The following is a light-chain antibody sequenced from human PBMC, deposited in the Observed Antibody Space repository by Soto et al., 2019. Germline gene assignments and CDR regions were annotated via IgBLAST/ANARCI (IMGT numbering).Light chain of an antibody. V-gene: IGLV5-39*01. CDR1: SGINVGTYR. CDR2: YKSDSDN. J-gene: IGLJ3*02. CDR3: QAYDYSLTASV. Sequence: QSVLTQPTSLSASPGASARFTCTLRSGINVGTYRMYWYQQRPGSLPRYLLRYKSDSDNQQGSGVPSRFSGSKDASTNAGLLLISGLQSEDEADYYCQAYDYSLTASVFGGGTKLTVL.